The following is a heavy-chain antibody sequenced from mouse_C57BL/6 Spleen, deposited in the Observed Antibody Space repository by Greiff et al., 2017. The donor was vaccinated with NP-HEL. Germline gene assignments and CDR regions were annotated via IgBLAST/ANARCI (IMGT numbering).Heavy chain of an antibody. Sequence: QVQLQQSGAELVKPGASVKISCKASGYAFSSYWMNWVKQRPGKGLEWIGQIYPGDGDTNYNGKFKGKATLTADKSSSTAYMQLSSLTSEDSAVYFCARTDYGSFYFDYWGQGTTLTVSS. J-gene: IGHJ2*01. CDR3: ARTDYGSFYFDY. V-gene: IGHV1-80*01. CDR2: IYPGDGDT. CDR1: GYAFSSYW. D-gene: IGHD1-1*01.